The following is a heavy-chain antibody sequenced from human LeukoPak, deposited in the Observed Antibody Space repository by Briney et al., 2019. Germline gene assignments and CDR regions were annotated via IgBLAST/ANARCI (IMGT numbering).Heavy chain of an antibody. CDR1: GVRFDDYY. CDR3: ARHMVLSPCDY. D-gene: IGHD3-10*01. V-gene: IGHV3-11*01. CDR2: VSASGNIL. Sequence: PGGSLRLSCAASGVRFDDYYFSWIRQAPGKGREWISFVSASGNILDHADSVKGRFTISRDNAKNSVYLQMNNVQAEDTAVYHCARHMVLSPCDYWGPGTLVTVSS. J-gene: IGHJ4*02.